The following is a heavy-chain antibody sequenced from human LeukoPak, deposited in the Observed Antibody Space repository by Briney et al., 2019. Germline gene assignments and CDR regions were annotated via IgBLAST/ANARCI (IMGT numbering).Heavy chain of an antibody. J-gene: IGHJ4*02. D-gene: IGHD2-21*02. CDR1: GFTFSSYA. Sequence: GGSLRLSCAASGFTFSSYAMSWFRQAPGKGLEWVSAISGSGGSTYYADSVKGRFTISRDNSKNTLYLQMNSLRAEDTAVYYCAKDLLAYCGGDCYPDYWGQGTLVTVSS. CDR2: ISGSGGST. V-gene: IGHV3-23*01. CDR3: AKDLLAYCGGDCYPDY.